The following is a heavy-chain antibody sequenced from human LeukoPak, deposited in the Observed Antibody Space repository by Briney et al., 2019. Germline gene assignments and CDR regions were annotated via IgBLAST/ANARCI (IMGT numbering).Heavy chain of an antibody. Sequence: GGSLRLSCVDSGFTFTNAWMSWVREAPGKGLEWIGRIKSKTDGETTNYAEPVRGRFTISRDDSKSAVYLQMNSLKIEDTAVYYCTTDLGTYYHGSQRLIPIDYWGQGTLVTVSS. V-gene: IGHV3-15*01. CDR1: GFTFTNAW. CDR2: IKSKTDGETT. J-gene: IGHJ4*02. D-gene: IGHD3-10*01. CDR3: TTDLGTYYHGSQRLIPIDY.